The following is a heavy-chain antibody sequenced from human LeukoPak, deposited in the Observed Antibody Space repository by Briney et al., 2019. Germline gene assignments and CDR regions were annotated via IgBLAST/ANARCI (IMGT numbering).Heavy chain of an antibody. CDR3: ARKAYYYDSSGYYYVPHFGY. CDR2: INHSGST. CDR1: GGSFSGYY. V-gene: IGHV4-34*01. D-gene: IGHD3-22*01. J-gene: IGHJ4*02. Sequence: SETLSLTCAVYGGSFSGYYWSWIRQPPGKGLEWIGEINHSGSTNYNPSLKSRVTISVDTSKNQFSLKLSSVTAADTAVYYCARKAYYYDSSGYYYVPHFGYWGQGTLVTVSS.